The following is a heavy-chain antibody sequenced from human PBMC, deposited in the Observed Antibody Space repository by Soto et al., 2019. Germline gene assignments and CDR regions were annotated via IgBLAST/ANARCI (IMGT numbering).Heavy chain of an antibody. CDR2: IIPIFGTA. CDR1: GGTFSSYA. J-gene: IGHJ6*02. CDR3: ARDSYSGYDSADYGMDV. D-gene: IGHD5-12*01. V-gene: IGHV1-69*12. Sequence: QVQLVQSGAEVKKPGSSVKVSCKASGGTFSSYAISWVRQAPGQGLEWMGGIIPIFGTANYAQKFQGRVTITADESTSPAYMELSSLRSEDTAVYYCARDSYSGYDSADYGMDVWGQGTTVTVSS.